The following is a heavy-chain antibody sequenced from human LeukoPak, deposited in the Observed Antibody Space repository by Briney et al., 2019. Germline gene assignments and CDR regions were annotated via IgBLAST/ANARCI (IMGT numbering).Heavy chain of an antibody. V-gene: IGHV4-59*01. CDR2: IYYSGST. J-gene: IGHJ4*02. Sequence: SETLSLTCTVSGGSISSYYWSWIRQPPGKGLEWIGYIYYSGSTNYNPSLKSRVTISLDTSKTQFSLKLSSVTVADTALYYCAKDMGLLKYGDKLGFWGQGTLVTVSS. D-gene: IGHD4-23*01. CDR1: GGSISSYY. CDR3: AKDMGLLKYGDKLGF.